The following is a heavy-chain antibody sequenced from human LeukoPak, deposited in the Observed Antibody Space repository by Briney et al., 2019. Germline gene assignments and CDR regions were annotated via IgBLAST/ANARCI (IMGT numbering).Heavy chain of an antibody. J-gene: IGHJ6*02. CDR1: GGSISSYY. CDR2: IYYSGST. D-gene: IGHD2-2*01. V-gene: IGHV4-59*01. Sequence: PLETLSLTCTVSGGSISSYYWSWIRQPPGKGLEWIGYIYYSGSTNYNPSLKSRVTISVDTSKNQFSLKLGSVTAADTAVYYCARAGYCSSTSCVVKDGYYYYGMDVWGQGTTVTVSS. CDR3: ARAGYCSSTSCVVKDGYYYYGMDV.